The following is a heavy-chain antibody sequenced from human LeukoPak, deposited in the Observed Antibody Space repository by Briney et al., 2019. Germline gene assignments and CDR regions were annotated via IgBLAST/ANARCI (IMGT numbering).Heavy chain of an antibody. V-gene: IGHV4-59*08. CDR2: IYYSGST. Sequence: SETLSLTCTVPGGSISGYYWSWIRQPPGKGLEWIGYIYYSGSTHYNPSLKSRVTISVDTTKNQLPLKLSSVTAADTAVYCCARHVDSSSWYRGDAFDIWGQGTMVTVSS. CDR1: GGSISGYY. D-gene: IGHD6-13*01. J-gene: IGHJ3*02. CDR3: ARHVDSSSWYRGDAFDI.